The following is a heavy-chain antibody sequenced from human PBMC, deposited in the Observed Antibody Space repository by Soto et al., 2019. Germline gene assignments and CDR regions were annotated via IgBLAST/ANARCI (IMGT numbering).Heavy chain of an antibody. CDR3: AKNVIDRYSSSDY. D-gene: IGHD6-6*01. Sequence: EVHLSESGGGLVQPGGSLRLSCTASGFTFSSYAMSWVRQAPGKGLEWVSVISGSGGSTYYADSVKGRFTISRDSSKNTRYLQMNSLRAEDTAVYYCAKNVIDRYSSSDYWGQGTLVTVSS. V-gene: IGHV3-23*01. CDR2: ISGSGGST. J-gene: IGHJ4*02. CDR1: GFTFSSYA.